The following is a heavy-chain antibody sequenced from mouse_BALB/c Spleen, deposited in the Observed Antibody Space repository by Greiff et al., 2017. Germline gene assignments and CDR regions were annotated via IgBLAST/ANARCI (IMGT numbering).Heavy chain of an antibody. CDR1: GFSLTSYD. J-gene: IGHJ2*01. V-gene: IGHV2-9-2*01. CDR3: VRGRYDWDYFDY. Sequence: VQLKESGPGLVAPSQSLSITCTVSGFSLTSYDISWIRQPPGKGLEWLGVIWTGGGTNYNSAFMSRLSISKDNSKSQVFLKMNSLQTDDTAIYYCVRGRYDWDYFDYWGQGTTLTVSS. D-gene: IGHD2-4*01. CDR2: IWTGGGT.